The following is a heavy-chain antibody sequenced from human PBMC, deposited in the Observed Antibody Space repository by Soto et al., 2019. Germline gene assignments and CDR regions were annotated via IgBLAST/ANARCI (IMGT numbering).Heavy chain of an antibody. J-gene: IGHJ6*02. D-gene: IGHD2-15*01. CDR2: IIPVFGTT. CDR3: ARGTVESSKWSYGMDV. CDR1: GGTFSGYG. V-gene: IGHV1-69*13. Sequence: SVKVSCKASGGTFSGYGIHWVRQAPGQGLEWMGGIIPVFGTTNYAQKFRGRVTITADASTSTAYLGLSSLRSEDTAVYYCARGTVESSKWSYGMDVWGQGTTVTVSS.